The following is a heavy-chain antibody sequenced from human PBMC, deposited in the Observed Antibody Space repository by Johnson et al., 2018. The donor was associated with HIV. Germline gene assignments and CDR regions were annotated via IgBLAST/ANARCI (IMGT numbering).Heavy chain of an antibody. J-gene: IGHJ3*01. CDR2: VSGRGGST. D-gene: IGHD6-19*01. CDR1: GFTFSNYA. Sequence: EQLVESGGGLVKPGGSLRLSCGASGFTFSNYAMSWVRQALGKGLEWVSGVSGRGGSTYYADSVKGRFTISRDNAKNTLYLQMNSLRAEDTAIYYCAKDMPDSSDWSDAFDVWGQGTIVSVSS. CDR3: AKDMPDSSDWSDAFDV. V-gene: IGHV3-23*04.